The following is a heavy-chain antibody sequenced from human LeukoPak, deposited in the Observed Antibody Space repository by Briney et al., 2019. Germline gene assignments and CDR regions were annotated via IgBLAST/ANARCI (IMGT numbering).Heavy chain of an antibody. CDR3: AREGRELKDYFDY. J-gene: IGHJ4*02. Sequence: GASVKVSCKASGYTFTSYDINWVRQATGQGLEWMGWINPNSGGTKYGQKFQGRVTMTRDTSISTAYMELRSLRSDDTAVYYCAREGRELKDYFDYWGQGTLVTVSS. CDR2: INPNSGGT. CDR1: GYTFTSYD. V-gene: IGHV1-2*02. D-gene: IGHD1-26*01.